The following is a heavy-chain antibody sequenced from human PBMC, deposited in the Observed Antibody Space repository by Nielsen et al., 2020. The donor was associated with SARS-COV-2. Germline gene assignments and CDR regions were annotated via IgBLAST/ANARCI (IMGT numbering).Heavy chain of an antibody. Sequence: GGSLRLSCAASGFTFSDYYMSWIRQAPGKGLEWVSYISSSGSTIYYADFVKGRFTISRDNAKNSLYLQMNSLRAEDTAVYYCARDGGNYDYVWGSYRRHDAFDIWGQGTMVTVSS. CDR3: ARDGGNYDYVWGSYRRHDAFDI. CDR2: ISSSGSTI. CDR1: GFTFSDYY. D-gene: IGHD3-16*02. V-gene: IGHV3-11*01. J-gene: IGHJ3*02.